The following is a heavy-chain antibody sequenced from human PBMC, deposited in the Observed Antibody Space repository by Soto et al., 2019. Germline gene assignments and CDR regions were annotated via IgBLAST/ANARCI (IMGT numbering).Heavy chain of an antibody. CDR3: ARDQPRSGWYDY. CDR1: VFTASSYA. V-gene: IGHV3-30-3*01. D-gene: IGHD6-19*01. J-gene: IGHJ4*02. Sequence: GSLRLSCAASVFTASSYAMHWVREAPGKGLEWVAVISYDGSNKYYADSVKGRFTISRDNSKNTLYLQMNSLRAEDTAVYYCARDQPRSGWYDYWGQGTLVTVSS. CDR2: ISYDGSNK.